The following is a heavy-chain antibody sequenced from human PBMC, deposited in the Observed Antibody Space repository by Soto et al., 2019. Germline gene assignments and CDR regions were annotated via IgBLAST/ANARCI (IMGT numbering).Heavy chain of an antibody. Sequence: QVQLVQSGAEVKKPGASVKVSCKASGYTFTGYYMHWVRQAPGQGLEWMGWINPNSGGTNYGQKFQGRVTMTRDTSITTAYMELSRLRSDDTAVYYCARSDYYYYGMDVWGQGTTVTVSS. CDR2: INPNSGGT. CDR1: GYTFTGYY. CDR3: ARSDYYYYGMDV. V-gene: IGHV1-2*02. J-gene: IGHJ6*02.